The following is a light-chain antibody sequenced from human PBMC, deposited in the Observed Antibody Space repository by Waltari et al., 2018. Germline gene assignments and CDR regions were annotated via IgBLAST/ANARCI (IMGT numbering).Light chain of an antibody. CDR1: SGSIASNF. V-gene: IGLV6-57*04. CDR3: QSYDGSGSWV. CDR2: EDH. Sequence: FMLTQPHSVSESPGKTITISCTRSSGSIASNFVQWYQQRPGSAPTTVIYEDHQRPSGVTDRFSGSFDRSSNSASLTISGLKTEDEAEYYCQSYDGSGSWVFGGGTKLTVL. J-gene: IGLJ3*02.